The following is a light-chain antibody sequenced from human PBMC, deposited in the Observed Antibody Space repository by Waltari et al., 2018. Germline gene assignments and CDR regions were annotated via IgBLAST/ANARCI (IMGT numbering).Light chain of an antibody. CDR2: EDS. CDR1: HSNIGHYY. Sequence: QSVLPQPPSVSAAPGQRVTISCPGSHSNIGHYYVSWYRQFPGTAPKLLIYEDSERPSGVPGRFSGSKSGTSATLDITGLQAGDEADYYCGTWDSSLSGAVFGGGTHLTVL. CDR3: GTWDSSLSGAV. J-gene: IGLJ7*01. V-gene: IGLV1-51*02.